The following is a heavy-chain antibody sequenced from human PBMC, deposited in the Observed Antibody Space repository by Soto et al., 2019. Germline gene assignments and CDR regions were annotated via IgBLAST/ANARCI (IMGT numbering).Heavy chain of an antibody. Sequence: SVKVSFKASGGTFSSYAISWLRQAPGQGLEWMGGIIPIFGTANYAQKFQGRVTITADESTSTAYMELSSLRSEDTAVYYCARDRGLTTVTPYYYGMDVWGQGTTVTVSS. D-gene: IGHD4-17*01. V-gene: IGHV1-69*13. CDR3: ARDRGLTTVTPYYYGMDV. J-gene: IGHJ6*02. CDR1: GGTFSSYA. CDR2: IIPIFGTA.